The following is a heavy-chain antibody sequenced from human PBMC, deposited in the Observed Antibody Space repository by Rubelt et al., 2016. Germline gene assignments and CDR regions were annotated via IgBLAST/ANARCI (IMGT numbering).Heavy chain of an antibody. CDR3: ARDLTPGAPDYFDN. J-gene: IGHJ4*02. CDR1: GFIFSTYW. Sequence: GGSLRLSCSASGFIFSTYWMTWVRQAPGKGLEWVANIRQDGNEKYYVDSVKGRFTISRDDSKNTLYLQMNSLRDEDTAVYYCARDLTPGAPDYFDNWGQGTLVTVSS. D-gene: IGHD1-26*01. V-gene: IGHV3-7*01. CDR2: IRQDGNEK.